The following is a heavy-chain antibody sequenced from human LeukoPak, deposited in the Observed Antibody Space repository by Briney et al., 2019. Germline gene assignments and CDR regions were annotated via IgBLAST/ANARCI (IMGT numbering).Heavy chain of an antibody. D-gene: IGHD2-15*01. CDR1: GYTFTSYY. Sequence: ASVKVSCKASGYTFTSYYMHWVRQAPGQGLEWMGIINPSGGSTSYAQKFQGRVTMTRDTSTSTVYMELSSLRSEDTAVYYCAREGGCSGGSCYWWFDPWGQGTLVTVSS. CDR3: AREGGCSGGSCYWWFDP. CDR2: INPSGGST. V-gene: IGHV1-46*01. J-gene: IGHJ5*02.